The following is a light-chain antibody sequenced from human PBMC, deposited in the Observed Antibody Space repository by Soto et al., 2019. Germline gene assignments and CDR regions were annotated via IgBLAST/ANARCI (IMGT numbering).Light chain of an antibody. V-gene: IGLV1-44*01. CDR1: SSNNGSNT. CDR3: AAWDDSPNWV. Sequence: QSVLTQPPSASGTPGQRVTISCSGSSSNNGSNTVNWYQQLPGTAPKLLIYSNNQRPSGVPDRFSGSKSGTSASLAISGLQSEDEADYYCAAWDDSPNWVFGGGTKVTVL. CDR2: SNN. J-gene: IGLJ3*02.